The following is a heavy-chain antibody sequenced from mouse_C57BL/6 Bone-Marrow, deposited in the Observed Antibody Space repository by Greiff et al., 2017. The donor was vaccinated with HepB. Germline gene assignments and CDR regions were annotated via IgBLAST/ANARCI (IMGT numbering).Heavy chain of an antibody. CDR2: IYPRNGNT. D-gene: IGHD1-1*01. CDR1: GYTFTSYG. Sequence: QVQLQQSGAELARPGASVKLSCKASGYTFTSYGISWVKQRTGQGLEWIGEIYPRNGNTYYNEKFKGKATLTADKSSSTAYMELSSLTSEDSAVYLCARWGYGSSQYYYAMDYWGRGTSVTVSS. V-gene: IGHV1-81*01. CDR3: ARWGYGSSQYYYAMDY. J-gene: IGHJ4*01.